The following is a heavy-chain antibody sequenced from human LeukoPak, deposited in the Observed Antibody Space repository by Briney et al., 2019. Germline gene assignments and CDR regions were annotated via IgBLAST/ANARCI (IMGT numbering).Heavy chain of an antibody. Sequence: SQTLSLTCTVSGGSISSGDYYWSWVRQPPGKGLEWIGYIYYSGTTYYNPSLKSRVTISVDTSKNQFSLKLTSVTAADTAVYYCARGPYGSGSYYWGQGTLVTVSS. CDR1: GGSISSGDYY. CDR3: ARGPYGSGSYY. J-gene: IGHJ4*02. V-gene: IGHV4-30-4*01. D-gene: IGHD3-10*01. CDR2: IYYSGTT.